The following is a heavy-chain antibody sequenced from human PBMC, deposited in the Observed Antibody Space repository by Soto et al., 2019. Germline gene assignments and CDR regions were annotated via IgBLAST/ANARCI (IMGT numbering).Heavy chain of an antibody. J-gene: IGHJ6*02. D-gene: IGHD1-20*01. CDR1: AFVFKYYE. CDR2: FSNSGNTI. Sequence: GTLRLPCVPAAFVFKYYETNWVRQAPGEGLEWISYFSNSGNTIYVADSMRGRFTISRDNAKNSLFLQMNSLRADDTAVYYCARDIDNRDYYYGLDVWGQGTTVTVSS. V-gene: IGHV3-48*03. CDR3: ARDIDNRDYYYGLDV.